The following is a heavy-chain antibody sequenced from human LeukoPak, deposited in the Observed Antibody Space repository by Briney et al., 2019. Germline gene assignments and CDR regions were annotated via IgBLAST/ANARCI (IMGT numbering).Heavy chain of an antibody. J-gene: IGHJ6*03. CDR3: ARQRADYFYHYMDV. CDR1: GGSIDSSSYY. CDR2: IYYSGTT. V-gene: IGHV4-39*01. Sequence: PSETLSLTCTVSGGSIDSSSYYWDRIRQPPGKGLEWLGNIYYSGTTFYTSSLKSRVTISTDMSKNQFSLRLTSVTAADTAVYYCARQRADYFYHYMDVWGKGTTVIVSS.